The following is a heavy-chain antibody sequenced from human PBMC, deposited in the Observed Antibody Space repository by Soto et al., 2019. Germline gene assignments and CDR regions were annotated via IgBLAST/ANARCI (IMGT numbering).Heavy chain of an antibody. CDR3: ARRRYFGADCYSQYYYGMDI. J-gene: IGHJ6*02. V-gene: IGHV1-69*02. Sequence: QVQLVQSGAELKKPGSSVKVSCRSGGDTFSSYTVSWVRQAPGQGLEWMGRVIPVLGVTNYARKFQGRVSITAEKSASTPDLELGGLTTEDSGVYYCARRRYFGADCYSQYYYGMDIWGQGTTVTVSS. D-gene: IGHD2-21*02. CDR2: VIPVLGVT. CDR1: GDTFSSYT.